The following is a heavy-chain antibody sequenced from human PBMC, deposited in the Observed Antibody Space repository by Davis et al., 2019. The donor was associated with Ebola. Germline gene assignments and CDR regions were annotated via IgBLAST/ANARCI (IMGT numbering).Heavy chain of an antibody. CDR1: GFAFSGYW. J-gene: IGHJ4*02. D-gene: IGHD2-21*01. V-gene: IGHV3-73*01. CDR2: IRSKANSYAT. Sequence: GESLKISCAASGFAFSGYWMHWVRQASGKGLEWVGRIRSKANSYATAYAASVKGRFTISRDDSKNTAYLQMNSLKTEDTAVYYCTSLVRGDFDYWGQGTLVTVSS. CDR3: TSLVRGDFDY.